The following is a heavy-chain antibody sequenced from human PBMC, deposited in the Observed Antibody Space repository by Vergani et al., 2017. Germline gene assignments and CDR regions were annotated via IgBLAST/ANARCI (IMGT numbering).Heavy chain of an antibody. CDR1: GFTFSSYA. V-gene: IGHV3-23*01. Sequence: EVQLLESGGGLVQPGGSLRLSCAASGFTFSSYAMSWVRQAPGKGLEWVSAISGSGGSTYYADSVKGRFTISRDNSKNTLYLQMNSLRAEDTAVYYCAKSIRPFYYVNPYFDYWGQGTLVTVSS. D-gene: IGHD3-10*02. J-gene: IGHJ4*02. CDR2: ISGSGGST. CDR3: AKSIRPFYYVNPYFDY.